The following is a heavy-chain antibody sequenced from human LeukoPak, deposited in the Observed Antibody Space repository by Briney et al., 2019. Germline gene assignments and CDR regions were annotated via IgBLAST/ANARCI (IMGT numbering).Heavy chain of an antibody. CDR1: GGSISSYY. V-gene: IGHV4-59*12. D-gene: IGHD6-13*01. CDR3: ARLGYSSSWIYYYYMDV. CDR2: IYYSGST. Sequence: PSETLSLTCTVSGGSISSYYWSWIRQPPGKGLEWIGYIYYSGSTNYNPSLKSRVTISVDTSKNQFSLKLSSVTAADTAVYYCARLGYSSSWIYYYYMDVWGKGTTVTISS. J-gene: IGHJ6*03.